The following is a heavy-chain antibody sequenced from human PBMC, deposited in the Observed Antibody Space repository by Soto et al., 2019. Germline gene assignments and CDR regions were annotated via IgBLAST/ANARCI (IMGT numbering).Heavy chain of an antibody. J-gene: IGHJ4*02. CDR1: GFTFSSYA. CDR3: ARGRYSGYDSEEYYFDY. Sequence: PGGSLRLSCAASGFTFSSYAMSWVRQAPGKGLEWVSGINCNGGSTGYADSVKGRFTISRDNAKNSLYLQMNSLRAEDTALYHCARGRYSGYDSEEYYFDYWGQGTLVTVSS. V-gene: IGHV3-20*01. D-gene: IGHD5-12*01. CDR2: INCNGGST.